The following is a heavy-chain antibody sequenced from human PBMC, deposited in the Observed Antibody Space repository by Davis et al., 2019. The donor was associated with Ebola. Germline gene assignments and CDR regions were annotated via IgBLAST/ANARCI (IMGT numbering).Heavy chain of an antibody. CDR2: VYYSGAS. CDR3: ARGNYPAQGWFDS. J-gene: IGHJ5*01. D-gene: IGHD3-10*01. V-gene: IGHV4-59*01. Sequence: GSLRLSCAVSGGSFSDSFWNWIRQPPGKGLEWLGYVYYSGASSYNPSLKSRLSMSMDASKNYFSLTLTSVTAADTATYYCARGNYPAQGWFDSWGQGILVTVSS. CDR1: GGSFSDSF.